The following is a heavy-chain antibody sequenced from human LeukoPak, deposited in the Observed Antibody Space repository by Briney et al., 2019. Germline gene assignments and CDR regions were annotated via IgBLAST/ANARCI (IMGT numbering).Heavy chain of an antibody. V-gene: IGHV3-23*01. CDR2: ITGSGTGT. Sequence: GGSLRLSCAASGFTFSRYATSWVRQAPGKGLEWVSAITGSGTGTYYEDSVKGRFTISRDNSKNTLYLQMDSLRAEDTAVYYCAKGTTKGDSGSSLFDYWGQGTLVTVSS. D-gene: IGHD3-10*01. J-gene: IGHJ4*02. CDR1: GFTFSRYA. CDR3: AKGTTKGDSGSSLFDY.